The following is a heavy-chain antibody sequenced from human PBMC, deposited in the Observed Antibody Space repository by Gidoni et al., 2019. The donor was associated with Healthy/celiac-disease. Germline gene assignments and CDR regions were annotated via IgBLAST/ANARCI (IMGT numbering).Heavy chain of an antibody. V-gene: IGHV3-66*01. J-gene: IGHJ4*02. CDR3: ARGAAAVRGSFDY. Sequence: EVQLVESGGGLVQPGGSLRLSCAAPGFTVSSNYMSWVRQAPGKGLEWVSVIYSGGSTYYADSVKGRFTISRDNSKNTLYLQMNSLRAEDTAVYYCARGAAAVRGSFDYWGQGTLVTVSS. D-gene: IGHD3-10*01. CDR1: GFTVSSNY. CDR2: IYSGGST.